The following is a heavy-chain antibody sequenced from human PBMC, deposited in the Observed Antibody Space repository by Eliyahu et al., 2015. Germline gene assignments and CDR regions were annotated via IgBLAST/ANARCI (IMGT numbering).Heavy chain of an antibody. CDR1: GFLFAXXA. Sequence: EVQLLESGGGLVQPGGSLRLSCTAXGFLFAXXALSWVRQXPGKGLEWVSGISGSGGSTYFADSVKGRFTISRDNSKNTLYLQMNSLRADDTAVYYCAKDHILEDEIVGHRYWGQGTLVTVSS. CDR3: AKDHILEDEIVGHRY. CDR2: ISGSGGST. J-gene: IGHJ4*02. D-gene: IGHD1-26*01. V-gene: IGHV3-23*01.